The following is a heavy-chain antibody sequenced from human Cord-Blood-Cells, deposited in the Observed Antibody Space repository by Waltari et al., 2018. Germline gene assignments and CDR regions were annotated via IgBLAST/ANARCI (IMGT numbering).Heavy chain of an antibody. CDR3: ARIRIAAAGYWYFDL. J-gene: IGHJ2*01. Sequence: QVTLKESGPVLVKPTETLTLTCTVSGFSLSNARMGVSWIRQPPGKALEWLAHIFSNDEKSYSTSLKRRLTISKDTSKSQVVLTMTNMDPVDTATYYCARIRIAAAGYWYFDLWGRGTLVTVSS. CDR2: IFSNDEK. D-gene: IGHD6-13*01. CDR1: GFSLSNARMG. V-gene: IGHV2-26*01.